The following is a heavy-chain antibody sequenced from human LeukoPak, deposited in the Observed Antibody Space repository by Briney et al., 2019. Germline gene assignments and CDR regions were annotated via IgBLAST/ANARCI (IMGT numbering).Heavy chain of an antibody. V-gene: IGHV3-23*01. CDR1: GFTFSSYV. J-gene: IGHJ3*02. D-gene: IGHD4-17*01. Sequence: GGSLRLSCAASGFTFSSYVMSWVRQAPGRGLEWVSSISGSGGSTQYADSVQGRFAISRDNSKNVLYLQMNSLRAEDTAVYFCARDPNGDYIGTFDMWGRGTMVSVSS. CDR2: ISGSGGST. CDR3: ARDPNGDYIGTFDM.